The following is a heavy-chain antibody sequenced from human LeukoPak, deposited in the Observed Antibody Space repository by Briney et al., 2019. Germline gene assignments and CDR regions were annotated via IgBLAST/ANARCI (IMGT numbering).Heavy chain of an antibody. J-gene: IGHJ4*02. D-gene: IGHD3-22*01. V-gene: IGHV2-5*01. CDR3: AHSPDSSGYYVAPYFDY. Sequence: GSGPTLVNPTQTLTLTCTFSGFSLSTSGVGVGWIRQPPGKALEWLALIYWNDDKRYSPSLKSRLTITKDTSKNQVVLTMTNMDPVDTATYCCAHSPDSSGYYVAPYFDYWGQGTLVTVSS. CDR2: IYWNDDK. CDR1: GFSLSTSGVG.